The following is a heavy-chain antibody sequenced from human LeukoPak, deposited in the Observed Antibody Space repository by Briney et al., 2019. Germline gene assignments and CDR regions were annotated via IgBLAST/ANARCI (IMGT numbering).Heavy chain of an antibody. V-gene: IGHV3-7*05. J-gene: IGHJ3*02. D-gene: IGHD1-14*01. CDR1: GFTFSSYW. CDR3: AGTLRLGTPRAFDI. Sequence: PGGSLRLSCVVSGFTFSSYWVNWVRQAPGKGLEWVANIHEDGSDKYYVDSVKGRFTISRDNAKNSLYLQMNSLRAGDTALYYCAGTLRLGTPRAFDIWGRGTMVTVSS. CDR2: IHEDGSDK.